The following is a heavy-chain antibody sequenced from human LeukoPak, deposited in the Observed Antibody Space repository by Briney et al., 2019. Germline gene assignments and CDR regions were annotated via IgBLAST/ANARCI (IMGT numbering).Heavy chain of an antibody. CDR2: IYSSGST. CDR3: ATGGAP. J-gene: IGHJ4*02. V-gene: IGHV4-4*07. CDR1: PGSISNYY. Sequence: SETLSLTCTVSPGSISNYYWSWIRQPAGKGLEWIGLIYSSGSTNYNPSLKSRVTISVDTSKNQFSLKLSSVTAADTAVYYCATGGAPWGQGTLVTVSS. D-gene: IGHD1-14*01.